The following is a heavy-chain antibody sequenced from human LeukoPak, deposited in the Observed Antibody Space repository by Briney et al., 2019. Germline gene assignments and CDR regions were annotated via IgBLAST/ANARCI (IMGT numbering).Heavy chain of an antibody. Sequence: GGSLRLSCAASGFTFSSYSMNWVRQAPGKGLEWVSSISSSSSYIYYADSVKGRFTISRDNAKNSLYLQMNSPRAEDTAVYYCARDDYGDYAGFDYWGQGTLVTVSS. V-gene: IGHV3-21*01. CDR1: GFTFSSYS. CDR3: ARDDYGDYAGFDY. CDR2: ISSSSSYI. J-gene: IGHJ4*02. D-gene: IGHD4-17*01.